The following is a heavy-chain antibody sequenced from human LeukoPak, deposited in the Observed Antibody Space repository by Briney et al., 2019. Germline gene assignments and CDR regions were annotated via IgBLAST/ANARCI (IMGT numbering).Heavy chain of an antibody. V-gene: IGHV4-34*01. CDR2: INHSGST. J-gene: IGHJ3*02. Sequence: SETLSLTRAVYGGSFSGYYWSWIRQPPGKGLECIGEINHSGSTNYNPSLKSRGTISVDTSKKRFSLKLSSVTAADTAVYYCARTTQIDETAFDIWGQGTMVTVSS. CDR1: GGSFSGYY. D-gene: IGHD1-1*01. CDR3: ARTTQIDETAFDI.